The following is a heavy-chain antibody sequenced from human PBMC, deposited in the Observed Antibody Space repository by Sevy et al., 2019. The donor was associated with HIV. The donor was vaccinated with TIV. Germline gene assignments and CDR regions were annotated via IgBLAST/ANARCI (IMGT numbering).Heavy chain of an antibody. Sequence: GGSLRLSCAASGFTFSSYGMHWVRQAPGKGREWVAVISYDGSNKYYADSVKGRFTISRDNSKNTLYLQMNSLRAEETAVYYCAKGDGEAASYWGQGTLVTVSS. CDR2: ISYDGSNK. CDR1: GFTFSSYG. J-gene: IGHJ4*02. CDR3: AKGDGEAASY. V-gene: IGHV3-30*18. D-gene: IGHD6-13*01.